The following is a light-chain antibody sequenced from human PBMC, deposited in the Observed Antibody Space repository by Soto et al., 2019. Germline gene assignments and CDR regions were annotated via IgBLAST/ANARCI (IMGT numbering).Light chain of an antibody. J-gene: IGLJ1*01. V-gene: IGLV2-23*02. CDR2: EVS. CDR1: SSDVGSYNL. Sequence: DLTQPASVSGSPGQSITISCTGTSSDVGSYNLVSWYQQHPGKAPKVMIYEVSKRPSGVSNRFSGSKSGNTASLTISGLQAEDEADYYCCSYAGSSTYVFGTGTKVTVL. CDR3: CSYAGSSTYV.